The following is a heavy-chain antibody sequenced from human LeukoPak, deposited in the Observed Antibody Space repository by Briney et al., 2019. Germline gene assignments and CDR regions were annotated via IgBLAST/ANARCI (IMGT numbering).Heavy chain of an antibody. Sequence: PSETLSLTCTVSGGSISSGGYYWSWIRQPAGKGLEWIGRIYTSGSTNYNPSLKSRVTMSVDTSKNQFSLKLSSVTAADTAVYYCARDLASWAAAGMAIDYWGQGTLVTVSS. V-gene: IGHV4-61*02. CDR2: IYTSGST. CDR1: GGSISSGGYY. J-gene: IGHJ4*02. CDR3: ARDLASWAAAGMAIDY. D-gene: IGHD6-13*01.